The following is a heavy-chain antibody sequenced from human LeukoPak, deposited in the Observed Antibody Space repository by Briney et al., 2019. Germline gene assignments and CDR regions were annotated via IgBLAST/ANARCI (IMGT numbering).Heavy chain of an antibody. V-gene: IGHV3-23*01. Sequence: GSLRLSCAASGFTFSSYAMSWVRQAPGKGLEWVSAISGSGGSTYYADSVKGRFTISRDNSKNTLYLQMNSPRAEDTAVYYCAKDQNQQLVLRGDAFDIWGQGTMVTVSS. D-gene: IGHD6-13*01. CDR1: GFTFSSYA. J-gene: IGHJ3*02. CDR2: ISGSGGST. CDR3: AKDQNQQLVLRGDAFDI.